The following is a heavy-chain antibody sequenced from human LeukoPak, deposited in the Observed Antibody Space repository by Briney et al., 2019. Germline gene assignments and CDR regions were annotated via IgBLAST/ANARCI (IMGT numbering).Heavy chain of an antibody. D-gene: IGHD2-15*01. V-gene: IGHV3-30-3*01. Sequence: GGSLRLSCAASGFTFSSYAMHWVRQSPGKGLEWVSVISYDGSNKYYADSVKGRFTISRDNSKNTLYLQMNSLRAEDTAVYYCARDSVVVVAATQTYNWFDPWGQGTLVTVSS. CDR3: ARDSVVVVAATQTYNWFDP. J-gene: IGHJ5*02. CDR1: GFTFSSYA. CDR2: ISYDGSNK.